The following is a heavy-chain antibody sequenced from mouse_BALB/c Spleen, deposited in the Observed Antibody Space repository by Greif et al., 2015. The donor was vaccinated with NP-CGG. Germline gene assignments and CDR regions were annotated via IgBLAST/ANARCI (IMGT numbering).Heavy chain of an antibody. CDR1: GYTFTDYY. D-gene: IGHD4-1*01. CDR3: ARRTGTEAMDY. V-gene: IGHV1-84*02. Sequence: LMESGPELVKPGASVKISCKASGYTFTDYYINWVKQKPGQGLEWIGWIYPGSGNTKYNEKFKGKATLTVDTSSSTAYMQPSSLTSEDTAVYFCARRTGTEAMDYWGQGTSVTVSS. J-gene: IGHJ4*01. CDR2: IYPGSGNT.